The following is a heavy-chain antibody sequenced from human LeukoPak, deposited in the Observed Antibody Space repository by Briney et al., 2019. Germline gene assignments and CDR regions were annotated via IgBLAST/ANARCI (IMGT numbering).Heavy chain of an antibody. CDR3: AKDLGWELPAEAY. Sequence: GGSLRLSCVASGFTFKNYVMNWVRQAPGKGLEWVADIYGSGVSISYADSVKGRFTISRDNSNNTLYLQMNSLRAEDTAMYYCAKDLGWELPAEAYWGQGSLVTVSS. D-gene: IGHD1-26*01. CDR2: IYGSGVSI. J-gene: IGHJ4*02. CDR1: GFTFKNYV. V-gene: IGHV3-23*01.